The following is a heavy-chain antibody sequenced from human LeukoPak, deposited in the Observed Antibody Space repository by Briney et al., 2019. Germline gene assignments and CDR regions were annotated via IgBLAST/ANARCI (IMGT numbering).Heavy chain of an antibody. CDR3: ARGPYSSGWDHFDY. J-gene: IGHJ4*02. Sequence: GGSLRLSCAASGFTFSSYGMHWVRQAPGKGLEWVAVISYDGSNKYYADSVKGRFTISRDNSKNTLYLQMNSLRAEDTAVYYCARGPYSSGWDHFDYWGQGTLVTVSS. V-gene: IGHV3-30*03. CDR2: ISYDGSNK. CDR1: GFTFSSYG. D-gene: IGHD6-19*01.